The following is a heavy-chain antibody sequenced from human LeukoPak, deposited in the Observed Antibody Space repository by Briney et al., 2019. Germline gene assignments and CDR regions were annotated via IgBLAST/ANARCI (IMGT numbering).Heavy chain of an antibody. D-gene: IGHD6-19*01. Sequence: GGSLRLSCVASGFTFSSYSMNWVRQAPGRGLEWVSSIITLSATYLYYADSVKGRFTISRDNAKNTLFVQMNSLRTEDTAVYYCARSEVQWQWLLTYDAFDIWGQGTMVTVSS. V-gene: IGHV3-21*01. CDR1: GFTFSSYS. CDR3: ARSEVQWQWLLTYDAFDI. CDR2: IITLSATYL. J-gene: IGHJ3*02.